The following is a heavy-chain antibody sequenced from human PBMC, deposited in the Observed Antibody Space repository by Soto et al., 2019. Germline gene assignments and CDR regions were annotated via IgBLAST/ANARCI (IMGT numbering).Heavy chain of an antibody. CDR1: GFTFSSYA. Sequence: PGGSLRLSCAASGFTFSSYAMHWVRQAPGKGLEYVSAISSNGGSTYYANSVKGRFTISRDNSKNTLYLQMGSLRAEDMAVYYCASSYYDILTGYYSNYQYGLDVRGQGTTVTVSS. D-gene: IGHD3-9*01. CDR3: ASSYYDILTGYYSNYQYGLDV. J-gene: IGHJ6*02. V-gene: IGHV3-64*01. CDR2: ISSNGGST.